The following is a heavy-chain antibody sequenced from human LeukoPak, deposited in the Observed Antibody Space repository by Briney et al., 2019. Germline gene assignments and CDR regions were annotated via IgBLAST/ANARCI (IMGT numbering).Heavy chain of an antibody. Sequence: GRSLRLSCAASGFTFSSYAMHWVRQAPGKGLEWVSSISSSSSYIYYADSVKGRFTISRDNAKNSLYLQMNSLRAEDTAVYYCARGGFLEWLSIDYWGQGTLVTVSS. CDR3: ARGGFLEWLSIDY. CDR1: GFTFSSYA. CDR2: ISSSSSYI. J-gene: IGHJ4*02. D-gene: IGHD3-3*01. V-gene: IGHV3-21*01.